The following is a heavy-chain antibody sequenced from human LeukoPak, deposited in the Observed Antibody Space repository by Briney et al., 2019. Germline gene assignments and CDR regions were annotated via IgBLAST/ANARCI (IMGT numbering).Heavy chain of an antibody. CDR2: TYFSSRWYY. CDR1: GDSVSSNSAS. Sequence: SQTLSLTCAISGDSVSSNSASWNWFRQSPSRGLEWLGRTYFSSRWYYDYADSVKSRITISPDTSMNHVSLQLNSVTLEDTAMYYCTRRQYSVYEGYFDFWGQGTLVTVS. D-gene: IGHD5/OR15-5a*01. V-gene: IGHV6-1*01. J-gene: IGHJ4*02. CDR3: TRRQYSVYEGYFDF.